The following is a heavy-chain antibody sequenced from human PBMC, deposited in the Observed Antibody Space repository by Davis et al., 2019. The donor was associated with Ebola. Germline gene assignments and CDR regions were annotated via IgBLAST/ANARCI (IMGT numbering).Heavy chain of an antibody. CDR3: AGKVGTSKPYYYYGVDV. D-gene: IGHD4-23*01. V-gene: IGHV3-66*01. Sequence: GESLKISCAASGFTFSSSWMSWVRQAPGKGLEWVSVIHTGGRTYYADSVKGRFTISRDNAKNSLFLQMNSLRDEDTAMYYCAGKVGTSKPYYYYGVDVWGKGAEVTVSS. CDR1: GFTFSSSW. CDR2: IHTGGRT. J-gene: IGHJ6*04.